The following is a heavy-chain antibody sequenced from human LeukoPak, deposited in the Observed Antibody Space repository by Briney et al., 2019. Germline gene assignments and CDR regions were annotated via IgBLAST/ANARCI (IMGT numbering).Heavy chain of an antibody. J-gene: IGHJ4*02. CDR3: ASSTDSSGWYVDY. Sequence: GGSLRLSCAASGFTFSSYAMHWVRQAPGKGLEWVAVISYDGSNKYYADSAKGRFTISRDNSKNTLYLQMNSLRAEDTAVYYCASSTDSSGWYVDYWGQGTLVTVSS. CDR2: ISYDGSNK. D-gene: IGHD6-19*01. CDR1: GFTFSSYA. V-gene: IGHV3-30*04.